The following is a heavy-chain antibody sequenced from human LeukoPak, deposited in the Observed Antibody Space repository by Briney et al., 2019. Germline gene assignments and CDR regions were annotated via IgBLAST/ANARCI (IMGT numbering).Heavy chain of an antibody. D-gene: IGHD5-18*01. V-gene: IGHV1-69*05. CDR2: IIPIFGTA. CDR3: ARDHTAMVTSLDY. CDR1: GGTFSSYA. J-gene: IGHJ4*02. Sequence: ASVKVSCKASGGTFSSYAISWVRQAPGQGLEWMGGIIPIFGTANYAQKFQGRVTTTTDKATSTAYMELSSLRSDDTAVYYCARDHTAMVTSLDYWGQGTLVTVSS.